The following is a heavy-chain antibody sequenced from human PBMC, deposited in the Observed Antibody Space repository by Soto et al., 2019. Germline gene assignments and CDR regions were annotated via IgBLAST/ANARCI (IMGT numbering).Heavy chain of an antibody. CDR2: IIPIFGTA. D-gene: IGHD5-18*01. V-gene: IGHV1-69*13. Sequence: SVKVSCKASGGTFSSYAISWVRQAPGQGLEWMGGIIPIFGTANYAQKFQGRVTITADESTSTAYMELSSLRSEDTAVYYCARGRAADTAMVKYYFDYWGQGTLVTVSS. J-gene: IGHJ4*02. CDR1: GGTFSSYA. CDR3: ARGRAADTAMVKYYFDY.